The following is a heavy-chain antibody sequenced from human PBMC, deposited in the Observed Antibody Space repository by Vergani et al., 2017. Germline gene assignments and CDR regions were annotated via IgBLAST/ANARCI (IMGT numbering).Heavy chain of an antibody. CDR1: GGTFSSYA. J-gene: IGHJ4*02. CDR3: ARGLEMATITHDY. V-gene: IGHV1-69*11. Sequence: QVQLVQSGAEVKKPGSSVKVSCKASGGTFSSYAISWVRQAPGQGLEWMGRIITILGTANYAQKFQGRVTSTADESTSTAYMELSSLRSEDTAVYYCARGLEMATITHDYWGQGTLVTVSA. D-gene: IGHD5-24*01. CDR2: IITILGTA.